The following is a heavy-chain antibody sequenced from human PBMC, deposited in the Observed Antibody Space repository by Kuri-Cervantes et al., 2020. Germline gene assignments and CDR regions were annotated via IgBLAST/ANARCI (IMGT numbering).Heavy chain of an antibody. CDR1: GGSISSSSYY. J-gene: IGHJ5*02. CDR2: IYYSGST. Sequence: LRLSCTVSGGSISSSSYYWGWIRQPPGKGLEWIGYIYYSGSTYYNPSLKSRVTISVDTSKNQFSLKLSSVTAADTAVYYCARLYGSGAGWFDPWGQGTLVIVSS. D-gene: IGHD3-10*01. V-gene: IGHV4-31*03. CDR3: ARLYGSGAGWFDP.